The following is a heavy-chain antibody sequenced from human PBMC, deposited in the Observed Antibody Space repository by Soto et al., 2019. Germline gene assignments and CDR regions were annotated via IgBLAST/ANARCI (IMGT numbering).Heavy chain of an antibody. D-gene: IGHD5-12*01. J-gene: IGHJ6*02. Sequence: PGGSLRLSCAASGFTFSNAWMSWVRQAPGKGLEWVGRIKSKTDGGTTDYAAPVKGRFTISRDDSKNTLYLQMNSLKTEDTAVYYCTTVIEDIVATNYYYGMDVWGQGTTVTVSS. CDR1: GFTFSNAW. CDR3: TTVIEDIVATNYYYGMDV. CDR2: IKSKTDGGTT. V-gene: IGHV3-15*01.